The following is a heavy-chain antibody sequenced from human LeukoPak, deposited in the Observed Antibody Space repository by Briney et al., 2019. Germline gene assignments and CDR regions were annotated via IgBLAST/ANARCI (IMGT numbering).Heavy chain of an antibody. CDR3: ARDGPWKSDY. Sequence: SETLSLTCTVSGGSVSSSYYWGWIRQPPGKGLEWIGSICSGGNTCSNPSLASRVTISVDSSRSHFFLQLTSVTAADTAVYFCARDGPWKSDYWGQGTLVTVSS. CDR1: GGSVSSSYY. CDR2: ICSGGNT. D-gene: IGHD1-1*01. J-gene: IGHJ4*02. V-gene: IGHV4-39*02.